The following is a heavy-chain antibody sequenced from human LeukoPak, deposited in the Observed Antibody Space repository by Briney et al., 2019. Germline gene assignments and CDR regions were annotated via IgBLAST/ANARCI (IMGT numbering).Heavy chain of an antibody. D-gene: IGHD6-13*01. CDR1: GFTFGSYA. J-gene: IGHJ4*02. Sequence: GGSLRLSCAASGFTFGSYAMSWVRQAPGKGLEWVSGISGSGDGTYYADSVKGRLIISRDNSKNTLHLQMNSLRAEDTAVYYCAKISGLIANWGQGTLVTVSS. CDR3: AKISGLIAN. V-gene: IGHV3-23*01. CDR2: ISGSGDGT.